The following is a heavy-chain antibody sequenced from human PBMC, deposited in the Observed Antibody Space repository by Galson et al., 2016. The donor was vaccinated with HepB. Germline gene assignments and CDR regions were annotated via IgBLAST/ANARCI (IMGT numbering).Heavy chain of an antibody. J-gene: IGHJ5*01. CDR3: TRDRSGRYSPNWFDS. V-gene: IGHV3-49*03. CDR1: GFNFGDYA. CDR2: IRSKLYGGTT. D-gene: IGHD1-26*01. Sequence: SLRLSCATSGFNFGDYAMSWFRQAPGKGLEWVGFIRSKLYGGTTEYAASVKGRFTISRDDSKSIAYLQMNSLKTEDTAVYYCTRDRSGRYSPNWFDSWGQGTLVTVSS.